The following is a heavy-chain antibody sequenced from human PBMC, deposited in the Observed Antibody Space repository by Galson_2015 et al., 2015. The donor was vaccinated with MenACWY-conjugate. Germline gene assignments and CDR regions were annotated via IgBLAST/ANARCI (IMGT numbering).Heavy chain of an antibody. J-gene: IGHJ4*02. CDR1: GLPFSNYW. Sequence: SLRLSCAASGLPFSNYWMNWIRQAPGKGLEWVVNIKEDGTVTDYVDSVKGRFTISRDNAKNTLYLQMNSLRAEDTAVYYCVGMGYYFDYWGQGTLVTVSS. CDR3: VGMGYYFDY. V-gene: IGHV3-7*03. D-gene: IGHD7-27*01. CDR2: IKEDGTVT.